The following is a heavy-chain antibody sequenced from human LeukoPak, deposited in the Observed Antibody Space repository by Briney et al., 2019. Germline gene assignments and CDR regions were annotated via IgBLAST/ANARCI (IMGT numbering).Heavy chain of an antibody. J-gene: IGHJ5*02. Sequence: SETLSLTCTVSGGSISSYYWSWIRQPAGKGLEWIGRIYTSGSTNYNPSLKSRVTMSVDTSKNQFSLKLSSVTAADTAVYYCARYFCTGNSCYSTNWFDRWGQGTLVTVSS. CDR1: GGSISSYY. CDR3: ARYFCTGNSCYSTNWFDR. D-gene: IGHD2-21*01. CDR2: IYTSGST. V-gene: IGHV4-4*07.